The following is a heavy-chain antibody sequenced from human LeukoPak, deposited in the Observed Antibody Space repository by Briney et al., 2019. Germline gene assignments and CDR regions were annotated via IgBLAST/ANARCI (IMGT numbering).Heavy chain of an antibody. D-gene: IGHD1-26*01. CDR1: GYTFTSYY. J-gene: IGHJ6*03. Sequence: ASVKVSCKASGYTFTSYYMHWVRQAPGQGLEWMGIINPSDGSTSYAQKFQGRVTMTRDTSTSTVYMELSSLRSEDTAVYYCARDGGGDRYSGSYYYYYYYMDVWGKGTTVTVSS. V-gene: IGHV1-46*01. CDR3: ARDGGGDRYSGSYYYYYYYMDV. CDR2: INPSDGST.